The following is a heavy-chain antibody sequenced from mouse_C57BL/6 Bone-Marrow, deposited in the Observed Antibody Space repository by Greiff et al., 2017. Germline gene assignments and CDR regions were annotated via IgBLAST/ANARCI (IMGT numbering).Heavy chain of an antibody. CDR1: GFTFSSYT. CDR2: ISGGGGNT. J-gene: IGHJ2*01. D-gene: IGHD3-2*02. V-gene: IGHV5-9*01. Sequence: EVMLVESGGGLVKPGGSLKLSCAASGFTFSSYTMSWVRQTPEKRLEWVATISGGGGNTYYPDSVKGRFTISRDNAKNTLYLQMSSLRSEDTALYYCARHRLTDFDYWGQGTTLTVSS. CDR3: ARHRLTDFDY.